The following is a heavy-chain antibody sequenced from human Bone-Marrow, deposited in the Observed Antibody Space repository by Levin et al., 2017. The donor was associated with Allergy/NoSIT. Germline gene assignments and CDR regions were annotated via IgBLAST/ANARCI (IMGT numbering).Heavy chain of an antibody. D-gene: IGHD3-16*01. V-gene: IGHV4-59*01. CDR3: ARDRFGAGPDAFDI. J-gene: IGHJ3*02. CDR2: IYYSGST. Sequence: PSETLSLTCAVSGGSISSYYWSWIRQPPGKGLEWIGYIYYSGSTNYNPSLKSRVTISVDTSKNQFSLKLSSVTAADTAVYYCARDRFGAGPDAFDIWGQGTMVTVSS. CDR1: GGSISSYY.